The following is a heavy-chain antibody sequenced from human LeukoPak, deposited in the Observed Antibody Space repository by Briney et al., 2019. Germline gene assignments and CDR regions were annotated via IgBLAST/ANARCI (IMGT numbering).Heavy chain of an antibody. V-gene: IGHV3-15*01. D-gene: IGHD6-19*01. CDR1: GFTFSNAW. CDR3: TTEAVAGLPHGDY. Sequence: GGSLRLSCAASGFTFSNAWMSWVRQAPGKGLEWVGRIKSKTDGGTTDYAAPVKGRFTISRDDSKNTLYLQMNSLKTEDTAVYYCTTEAVAGLPHGDYWGQGTLVTVSS. J-gene: IGHJ4*02. CDR2: IKSKTDGGTT.